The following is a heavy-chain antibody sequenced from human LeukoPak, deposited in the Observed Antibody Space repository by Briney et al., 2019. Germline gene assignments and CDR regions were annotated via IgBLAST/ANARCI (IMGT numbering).Heavy chain of an antibody. J-gene: IGHJ4*02. D-gene: IGHD5-24*01. Sequence: PSETLSLTCTVSGGLINRIEYYWGWVRQSPVKGLEWLGHIHHTGTTFYSPHLNNRLSVSVASSKNQFSLTLNSVTAADTAVYYCASVSVWELATHTGGSFDFWGRGILATVSS. CDR1: GGLINRIEYY. V-gene: IGHV4-30-4*01. CDR2: IHHTGTT. CDR3: ASVSVWELATHTGGSFDF.